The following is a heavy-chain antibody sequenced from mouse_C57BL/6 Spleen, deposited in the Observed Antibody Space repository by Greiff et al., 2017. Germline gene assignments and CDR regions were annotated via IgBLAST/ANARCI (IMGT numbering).Heavy chain of an antibody. CDR1: GFTFSDYG. Sequence: DVHLVESGGGLVKPGGSLKLSCAASGFTFSDYGMHWVRQAPEKGLEWVAYISSGSSTIYYADTVKGRFTISRDNAKNTLFLQMTSLQSEDTAMYYCARFDAMDYWGQGTSVTVSS. CDR3: ARFDAMDY. CDR2: ISSGSSTI. J-gene: IGHJ4*01. V-gene: IGHV5-17*01.